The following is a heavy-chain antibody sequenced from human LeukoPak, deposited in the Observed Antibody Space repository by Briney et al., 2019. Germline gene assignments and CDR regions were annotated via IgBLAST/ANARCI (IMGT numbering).Heavy chain of an antibody. D-gene: IGHD1-26*01. CDR1: GYTLTELS. CDR3: ATGPLLRELKRGYAFDI. V-gene: IGHV1-24*01. J-gene: IGHJ3*02. Sequence: ASVKVSCKVSGYTLTELSMHWVRQAPGKGLEWMGGFDPEDGETIYAQKFQGRVTMTKDTSTDTAYMELSSLRSEDTAVYYCATGPLLRELKRGYAFDIWGQGTMVTVSS. CDR2: FDPEDGET.